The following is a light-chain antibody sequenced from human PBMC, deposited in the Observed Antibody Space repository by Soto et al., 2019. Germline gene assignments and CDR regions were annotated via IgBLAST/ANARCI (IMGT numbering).Light chain of an antibody. Sequence: QPVLTQPPSVSGAPGQRVTISCTGSSSNIGAGCDVHWYQQLPGTAPKLLIYGNSNRPSGVPDRFSGCKSGTSASLAITGLQAEDEADYYCQYYDSSLSGYVFGTGTKLTVL. CDR2: GNS. CDR1: SSNIGAGCD. V-gene: IGLV1-40*01. J-gene: IGLJ1*01. CDR3: QYYDSSLSGYV.